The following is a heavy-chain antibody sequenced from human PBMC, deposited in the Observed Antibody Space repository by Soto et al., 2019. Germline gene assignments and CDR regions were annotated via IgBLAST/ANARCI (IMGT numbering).Heavy chain of an antibody. CDR3: ARASYAFIVVVVAVDY. CDR1: GFTFSSYA. D-gene: IGHD2-15*01. V-gene: IGHV3-30-3*01. Sequence: GGSLRLSCAASGFTFSSYAMHWVRQAPGKGLEWVAVISYDGSNKYYADSVKGRFTISRDNSKNTLYLQMNSLRAEDTAVYYCARASYAFIVVVVAVDYWGQGTLVTVSS. CDR2: ISYDGSNK. J-gene: IGHJ4*02.